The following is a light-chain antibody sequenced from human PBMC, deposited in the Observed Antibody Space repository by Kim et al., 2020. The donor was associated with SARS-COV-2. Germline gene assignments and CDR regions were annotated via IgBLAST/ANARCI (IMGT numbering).Light chain of an antibody. CDR1: QSVYRN. CDR2: ETS. V-gene: IGKV3-15*01. J-gene: IGKJ4*01. CDR3: QQYQKWPLT. Sequence: SVSPGERATVSCRASQSVYRNLAGYQQNPGQPPRLLIYETSTRATGVPGRFSGSGSGTEFTLTISSLQSDDCAVYYCQQYQKWPLTFGGGTKLEI.